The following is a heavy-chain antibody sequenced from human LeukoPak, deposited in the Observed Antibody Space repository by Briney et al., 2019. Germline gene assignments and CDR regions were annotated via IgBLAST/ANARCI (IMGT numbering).Heavy chain of an antibody. D-gene: IGHD3-10*01. CDR2: INTNTGNP. Sequence: ASVKVSCKASGYTFTSYAMNWVRQAPGQGLEWMGWINTNTGNPTYAQGFTGRFVFSLDTSVSTAYLQISSLKAEDTAVYCCARGVLWFGELSADYWGQGTLVTVSS. V-gene: IGHV7-4-1*02. CDR3: ARGVLWFGELSADY. J-gene: IGHJ4*02. CDR1: GYTFTSYA.